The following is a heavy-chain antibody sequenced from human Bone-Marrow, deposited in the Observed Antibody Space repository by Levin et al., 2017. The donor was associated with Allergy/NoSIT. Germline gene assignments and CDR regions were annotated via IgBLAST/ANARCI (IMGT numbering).Heavy chain of an antibody. V-gene: IGHV3-15*01. CDR1: GFTFSNAW. Sequence: GESLKISCAASGFTFSNAWMSWVRQAPGKGLEWVGRIKSKTDGGTTDYAAPVKGRFTISRDDSKNTLYLQMNSLKTEDTAVYYCTTDWDYYDSSGYTDLFDYWGQGTLVTVSS. J-gene: IGHJ4*02. D-gene: IGHD3-22*01. CDR3: TTDWDYYDSSGYTDLFDY. CDR2: IKSKTDGGTT.